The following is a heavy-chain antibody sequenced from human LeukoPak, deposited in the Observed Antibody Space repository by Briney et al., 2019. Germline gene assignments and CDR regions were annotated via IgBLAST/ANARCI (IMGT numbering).Heavy chain of an antibody. Sequence: ASVKVSCKASGYTFTSYGISWVRQAPGQGLEWMGWISAYNGNTNYAQKLQGRVTMTTDTSTSTAYMELRSLRSDDTAVYYCARGARYSSSWYPSYYYMDVWGQGTLVTVSS. J-gene: IGHJ6*03. D-gene: IGHD6-13*01. CDR3: ARGARYSSSWYPSYYYMDV. V-gene: IGHV1-18*01. CDR2: ISAYNGNT. CDR1: GYTFTSYG.